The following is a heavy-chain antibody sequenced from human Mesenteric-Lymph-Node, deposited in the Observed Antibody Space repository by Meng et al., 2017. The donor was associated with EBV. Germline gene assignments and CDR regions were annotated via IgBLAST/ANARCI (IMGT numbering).Heavy chain of an antibody. CDR1: GASISSSNW. CDR3: AVLGKVVIGSD. Sequence: VQPRESGPGLVKPSGTLSLTCAVSGASISSSNWWTWVRQAPGKGLEWIGEVRHTGITNYNPSLKSRVSMSVDKSQNQFSLKLTSMTAADTAVYYCAVLGKVVIGSDWGQGTLVTVSS. CDR2: VRHTGIT. D-gene: IGHD3-10*01. V-gene: IGHV4-4*02. J-gene: IGHJ1*01.